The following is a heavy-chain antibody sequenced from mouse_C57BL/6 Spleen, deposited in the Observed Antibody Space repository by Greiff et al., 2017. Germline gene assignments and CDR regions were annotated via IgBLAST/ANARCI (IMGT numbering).Heavy chain of an antibody. CDR1: GYTFTSYW. CDR3: ARATTVVERNYFDY. J-gene: IGHJ2*01. V-gene: IGHV1-72*01. Sequence: QVQLQQSGAELVKPGASVKLSCKASGYTFTSYWMHWVKQRPGRGLEWIGRIDPNSGGTKYNEKFKSKATLTVDTPSSTAYMQLSSLTSEDSAVYYCARATTVVERNYFDYWGQGTTLTVSS. D-gene: IGHD1-1*01. CDR2: IDPNSGGT.